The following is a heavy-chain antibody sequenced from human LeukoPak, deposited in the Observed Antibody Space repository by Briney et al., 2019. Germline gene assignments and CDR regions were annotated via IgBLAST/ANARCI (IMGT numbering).Heavy chain of an antibody. CDR3: ARGSGSSSWYNSIDY. V-gene: IGHV3-21*01. CDR1: GFTFSSYS. J-gene: IGHJ4*02. D-gene: IGHD6-13*01. CDR2: ISGSSSYI. Sequence: PGGSLRLSCAASGFTFSSYSINWVRQAPGKGLEWVSSISGSSSYIYYADSVKGRFTISRDNAKNSLYLQMNSLRAEDTAMYYCARGSGSSSWYNSIDYWGQGTPVTVSS.